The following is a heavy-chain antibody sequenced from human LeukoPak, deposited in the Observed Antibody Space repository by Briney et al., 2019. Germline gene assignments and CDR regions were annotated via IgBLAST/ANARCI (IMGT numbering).Heavy chain of an antibody. CDR3: ARVNFSRWLQLVGSYFDY. D-gene: IGHD5-24*01. J-gene: IGHJ4*02. CDR1: GYTFTSYG. V-gene: IGHV1-18*01. Sequence: ASVKVSCKASGYTFTSYGISWVRQARGQGLEWMGWISAYNGNTNYAQKLQGRVTMTTDTSTSTAYMELRSLRSDDTAVYYCARVNFSRWLQLVGSYFDYWGQGTLVTVSS. CDR2: ISAYNGNT.